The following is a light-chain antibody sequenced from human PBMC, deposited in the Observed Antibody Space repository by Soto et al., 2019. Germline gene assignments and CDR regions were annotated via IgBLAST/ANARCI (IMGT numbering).Light chain of an antibody. Sequence: QSVLTQPPSVSGAPGQRVTISCTGSSSNIGAGSYVHWYQQLPVTAPKLLIFGNNNRPSGVPDRFSGSKSGTSASLAITWLQAEDEADYYCQSFDRSLSGRVFGGGTKLTVL. J-gene: IGLJ3*02. CDR2: GNN. V-gene: IGLV1-40*01. CDR3: QSFDRSLSGRV. CDR1: SSNIGAGSY.